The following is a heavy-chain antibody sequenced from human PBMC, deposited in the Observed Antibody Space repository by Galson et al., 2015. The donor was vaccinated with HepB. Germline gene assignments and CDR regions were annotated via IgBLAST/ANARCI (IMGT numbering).Heavy chain of an antibody. J-gene: IGHJ5*02. CDR1: GYTFTIYA. Sequence: SVKVSCKASGYTFTIYAMHWVRQVPGQRLEWMGWINTGNGNTKYSQKFQGRVTITRDTSASTAYMELSSLRSEDTAVYYCARERAYNYGSTVTHDFDPWGQGTLVTVSS. CDR2: INTGNGNT. V-gene: IGHV1-3*04. CDR3: ARERAYNYGSTVTHDFDP. D-gene: IGHD3-10*01.